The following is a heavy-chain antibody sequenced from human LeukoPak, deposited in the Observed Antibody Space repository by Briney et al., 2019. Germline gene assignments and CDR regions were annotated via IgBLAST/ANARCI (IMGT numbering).Heavy chain of an antibody. CDR1: GFTYSSYE. J-gene: IGHJ4*02. D-gene: IGHD5-24*01. CDR3: ARVPAGWLQLVLDY. V-gene: IGHV3-48*03. Sequence: PGGSLRLSCAASGFTYSSYEMNWIRQAPGKGLEWVSYISSSGSTIYYADSVKGRFTISKDNAKNSLYLQMNSLRAEVTAVYYCARVPAGWLQLVLDYWGQGTLVTVSS. CDR2: ISSSGSTI.